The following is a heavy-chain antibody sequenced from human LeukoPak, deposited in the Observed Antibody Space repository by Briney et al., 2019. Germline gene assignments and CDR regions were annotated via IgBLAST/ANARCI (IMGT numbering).Heavy chain of an antibody. V-gene: IGHV1-69*13. CDR3: ARGYYDSSGYEY. CDR1: GGTFSSYA. J-gene: IGHJ4*02. CDR2: IIPIFGTA. Sequence: HGASVKVSCKASGGTFSSYAISWVRQAPGQGLEWMGGIIPIFGTANYAQKFQGRVTITADESTSTAYMELSSLRSEDTAVYYCARGYYDSSGYEYWGQGTLVTVSS. D-gene: IGHD3-22*01.